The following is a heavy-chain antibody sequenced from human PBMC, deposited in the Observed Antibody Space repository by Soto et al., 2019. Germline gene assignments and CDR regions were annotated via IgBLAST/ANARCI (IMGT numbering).Heavy chain of an antibody. Sequence: EVQLLESGGGLVQPGRSLRLSCAASGFTFSAHALSWVRQAPGKGLEWVSAISGSGDSTYYADSVKGRFTISRDESKDAVYLQLNGLRAEDTAVYYCASRAVPAPLSSSMIFYYRGQGTLVTVSS. CDR1: GFTFSAHA. J-gene: IGHJ4*02. D-gene: IGHD2-2*01. CDR3: ASRAVPAPLSSSMIFYY. V-gene: IGHV3-23*01. CDR2: ISGSGDST.